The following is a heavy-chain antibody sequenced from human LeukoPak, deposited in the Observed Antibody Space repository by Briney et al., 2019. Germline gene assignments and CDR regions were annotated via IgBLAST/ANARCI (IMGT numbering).Heavy chain of an antibody. Sequence: GGSLRLSCAASGFTFSSYAMHWVRQALGKGLEWVAVISYDGSNKYYADSVKGRFTISRDNSKNTLYLQMNSLRAEDTAVYYCARLWFGTGSDYWGQGTLVTVSS. CDR1: GFTFSSYA. V-gene: IGHV3-30-3*01. J-gene: IGHJ4*02. CDR2: ISYDGSNK. CDR3: ARLWFGTGSDY. D-gene: IGHD3-10*01.